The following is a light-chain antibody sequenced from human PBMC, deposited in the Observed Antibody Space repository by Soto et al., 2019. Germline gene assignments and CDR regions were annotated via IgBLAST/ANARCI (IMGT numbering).Light chain of an antibody. CDR3: QQYNNWPPWT. CDR1: QSVSSN. J-gene: IGKJ1*01. Sequence: EIVMTQSPATLSVSPGDGATLSCRASQSVSSNLAWYQQKPGQAPRLLIYGASTRATGTPARFSGSGSGTDFTLTISSLQSEDFAVYYCQQYNNWPPWTFGQGTKVELK. V-gene: IGKV3-15*01. CDR2: GAS.